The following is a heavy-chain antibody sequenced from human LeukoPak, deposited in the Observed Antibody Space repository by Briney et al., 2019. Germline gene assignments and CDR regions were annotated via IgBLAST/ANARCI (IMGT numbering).Heavy chain of an antibody. CDR1: GGSFSGYY. CDR3: ARGGYRDAFDI. Sequence: SETLSLTCAVYGGSFSGYYWSWIRQPPGKGLEWIGYIYYSGSPNYNPSLKSRVTISVDTSKNQFSLKLSSVTAADTAVYYCARGGYRDAFDIWGQGSMVTVSS. J-gene: IGHJ3*02. D-gene: IGHD5-18*01. V-gene: IGHV4-59*08. CDR2: IYYSGSP.